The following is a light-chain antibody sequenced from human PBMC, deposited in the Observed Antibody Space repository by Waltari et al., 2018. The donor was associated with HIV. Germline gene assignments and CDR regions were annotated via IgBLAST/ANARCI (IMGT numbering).Light chain of an antibody. CDR3: QQSYSSRYT. V-gene: IGKV1-39*01. CDR1: QSISSY. Sequence: DIQMTQSPSSLSASVGDRVTITCRASQSISSYLNWYQQQPGKAPKLLIFAASSFQSGVPSRFSGSGSGTDFTLTISSLQPEDFATYYGQQSYSSRYTFGQGTKLEIK. J-gene: IGKJ2*01. CDR2: AAS.